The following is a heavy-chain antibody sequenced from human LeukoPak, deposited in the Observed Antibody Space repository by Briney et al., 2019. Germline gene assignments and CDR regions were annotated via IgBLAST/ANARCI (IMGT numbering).Heavy chain of an antibody. V-gene: IGHV4-59*08. J-gene: IGHJ4*02. Sequence: PSETLSLTCTVSGGTIRSYYWSWVRQSPGQGLEWIGYIRYNGKPSYHPSLMRRVTMSTDTSNNQCSLRLKSVNAADTAVYYCARGCFASSDYSCPFEDWGQGTLVTVSS. CDR1: GGTIRSYY. CDR3: ARGCFASSDYSCPFED. CDR2: IRYNGKP. D-gene: IGHD3-22*01.